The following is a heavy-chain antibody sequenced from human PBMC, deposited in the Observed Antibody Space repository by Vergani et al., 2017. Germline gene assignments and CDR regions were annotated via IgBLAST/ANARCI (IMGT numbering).Heavy chain of an antibody. CDR1: GGSISSYY. J-gene: IGHJ4*02. CDR3: ARDSRALFYDILTGHLQSRFDY. CDR2: IYYSGST. Sequence: QVQLQESGPGLVKPSETLSLTCTVSGGSISSYYWSWIRQPPGKGLEWIGYIYYSGSTNYNPSLKSRVTISVDTSKNQFSLKLSSVTAADTAVYYCARDSRALFYDILTGHLQSRFDYWGQGTLVTVSS. V-gene: IGHV4-59*12. D-gene: IGHD3-9*01.